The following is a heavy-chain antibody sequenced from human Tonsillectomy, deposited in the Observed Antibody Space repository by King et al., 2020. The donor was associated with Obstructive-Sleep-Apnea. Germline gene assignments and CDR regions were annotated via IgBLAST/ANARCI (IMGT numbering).Heavy chain of an antibody. V-gene: IGHV3-15*01. CDR2: IKSKTDGGTT. CDR3: TTLPYYDSSGYYGYFDY. D-gene: IGHD3-22*01. J-gene: IGHJ4*02. CDR1: GFTFSNAW. Sequence: VQLVESGGGLVNPGGSLRLSCAASGFTFSNAWMSWVRQAPGKGLEWVGRIKSKTDGGTTDYAAPVKGRFTISRDDSKNTLYLQMNSLKTEDTAVYYCTTLPYYDSSGYYGYFDYWGQGTLVTVSS.